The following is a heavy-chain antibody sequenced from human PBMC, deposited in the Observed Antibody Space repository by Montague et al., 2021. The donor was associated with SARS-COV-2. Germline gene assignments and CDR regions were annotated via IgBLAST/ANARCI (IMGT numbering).Heavy chain of an antibody. V-gene: IGHV4-39*01. CDR3: SRGDFGVVIIPYYYYMDV. Sequence: SETLSLTCTVSGGSVSSSNYYWGWIRQPPGKGLEWIGSIHYSGSTYYKPSLKSRVTISLDTSKNQFSLKLNSVTAADTAVYYCSRGDFGVVIIPYYYYMDVWGEGTTVTVSS. CDR1: GGSVSSSNYY. CDR2: IHYSGST. D-gene: IGHD3-3*01. J-gene: IGHJ6*03.